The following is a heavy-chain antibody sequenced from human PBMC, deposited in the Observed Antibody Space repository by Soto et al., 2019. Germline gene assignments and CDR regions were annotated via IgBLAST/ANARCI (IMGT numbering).Heavy chain of an antibody. Sequence: QLQESGPGLVKPSETLSLTCTVSGGSIISSNFYWGWIRQPPGKGLEWIGSVEYGGSTYDNPSLKSRVNLSADTSKNQFSLKLTSVTAADTAIYYCARHVRCAVTMNWFDPWGHGTLVTVSS. V-gene: IGHV4-39*01. CDR2: VEYGGST. D-gene: IGHD4-17*01. CDR3: ARHVRCAVTMNWFDP. CDR1: GGSIISSNFY. J-gene: IGHJ5*02.